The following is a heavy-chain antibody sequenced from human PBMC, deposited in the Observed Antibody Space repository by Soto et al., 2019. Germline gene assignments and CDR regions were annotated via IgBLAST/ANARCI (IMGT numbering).Heavy chain of an antibody. J-gene: IGHJ1*01. CDR3: AGDGDSALGENGCDT. D-gene: IGHD3-16*01. Sequence: QVQLVQSGAEVKKPGSSVMVSCRSSGGTFRTYGISWVRQAPGHGLEWMGGIIPIYGTANYAQKFQGRVTITADETTSTGYMETTTLSSEDTGVYDCAGDGDSALGENGCDTWGQGPLVSVSS. CDR2: IIPIYGTA. CDR1: GGTFRTYG. V-gene: IGHV1-69*12.